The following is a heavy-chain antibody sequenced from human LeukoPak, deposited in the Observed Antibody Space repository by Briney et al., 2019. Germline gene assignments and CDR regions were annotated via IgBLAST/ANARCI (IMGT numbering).Heavy chain of an antibody. Sequence: PSETLSLTCAVYGGSFSGYYWSWIRQPPGKGLEWIGEINHSGSTNYNPSLKSRVTISVDTSKNQFSLKLSSVTAADTAVYYCARGGGREMATIGSYFDYWGQGTLVTDSS. CDR1: GGSFSGYY. CDR3: ARGGGREMATIGSYFDY. J-gene: IGHJ4*02. V-gene: IGHV4-34*01. CDR2: INHSGST. D-gene: IGHD5-24*01.